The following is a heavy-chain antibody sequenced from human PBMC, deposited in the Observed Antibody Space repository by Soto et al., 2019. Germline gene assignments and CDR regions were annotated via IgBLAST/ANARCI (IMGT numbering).Heavy chain of an antibody. CDR2: INHGGST. D-gene: IGHD2-2*01. J-gene: IGHJ5*02. CDR3: VRRVPAAFSWFDP. Sequence: QVQLQQWGARLLKPSETLSLTCAVYGESFSGYYWSWIRQPPGKGLEWIGEINHGGSTNYNPSLKSRVTISVDTSKNQFSLNLSSVTAADTAVYYCVRRVPAAFSWFDPWGQGTLVTVSS. V-gene: IGHV4-34*01. CDR1: GESFSGYY.